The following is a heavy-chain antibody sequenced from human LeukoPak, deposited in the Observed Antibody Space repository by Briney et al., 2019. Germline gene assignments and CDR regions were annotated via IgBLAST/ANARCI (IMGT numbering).Heavy chain of an antibody. CDR2: MNPNSGNT. J-gene: IGHJ6*02. CDR3: ARGPPVRFLEWLSPHYYYYGMDV. D-gene: IGHD3-3*01. Sequence: ASVKVSCKASGGTFSSYAINWVRQATGQGLEWMGWMNPNSGNTGYAQKFQGRVTMTRNTSISTAYMELSSLRSEDTAVYYCARGPPVRFLEWLSPHYYYYGMDVWGQGTTVTVSS. CDR1: GGTFSSYA. V-gene: IGHV1-8*02.